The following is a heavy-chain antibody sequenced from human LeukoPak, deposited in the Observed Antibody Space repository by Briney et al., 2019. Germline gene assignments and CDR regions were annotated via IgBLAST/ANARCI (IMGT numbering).Heavy chain of an antibody. J-gene: IGHJ4*02. Sequence: PSETLSLTCTVFGGSISSYYWSWIRQPPGKGLEWIGYIYTSGSTNYNPSLKSRVTISVDTSKNQFSLKLSSVTAADTAVYYCARTKWFGELLPTYFDYWGQGTLVTVSS. CDR1: GGSISSYY. D-gene: IGHD3-10*01. V-gene: IGHV4-4*09. CDR3: ARTKWFGELLPTYFDY. CDR2: IYTSGST.